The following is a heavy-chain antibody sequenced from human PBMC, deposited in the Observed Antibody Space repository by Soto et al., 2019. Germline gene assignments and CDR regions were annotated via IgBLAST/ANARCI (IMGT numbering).Heavy chain of an antibody. Sequence: SETLSLTCTVSGGSVSSGSYYWSWIRQPPGKGLEWIGYIYYSGSTNYNPSLKSRVTISVDTSKNQFSLKLSSVTAADTAVYYCARSRGSYINWFDPWGQGTLVTVSS. CDR1: GGSVSSGSYY. CDR3: ARSRGSYINWFDP. V-gene: IGHV4-61*01. D-gene: IGHD1-26*01. J-gene: IGHJ5*02. CDR2: IYYSGST.